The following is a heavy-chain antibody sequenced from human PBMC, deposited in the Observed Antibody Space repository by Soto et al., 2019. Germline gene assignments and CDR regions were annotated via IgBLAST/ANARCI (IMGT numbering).Heavy chain of an antibody. Sequence: ASVKVSCKASGGTFSSYAISWVRQAPGQGLEWMGGIIPIFGTANYAQKFQGRVTITADESTSTAYMELSSLRSEDTAVYYCARSSGWYDVLGDAFDIWGQGTMVTVSS. CDR2: IIPIFGTA. D-gene: IGHD6-19*01. CDR1: GGTFSSYA. J-gene: IGHJ3*02. CDR3: ARSSGWYDVLGDAFDI. V-gene: IGHV1-69*13.